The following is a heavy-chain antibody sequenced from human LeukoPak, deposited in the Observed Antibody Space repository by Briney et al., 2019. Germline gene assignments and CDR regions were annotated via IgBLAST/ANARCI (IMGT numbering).Heavy chain of an antibody. CDR3: ARDRGDGYPYY. CDR1: GGSISSGGYS. J-gene: IGHJ4*02. Sequence: PSQTLSLTCAVSGGSISSGGYSWSWIRQPPGKGLEWIGYIYHSGSTYYNPSLKSRVTISVDRSKNQFSLKLSSVTAADTAVYYCARDRGDGYPYYWGQGTLVTVSS. V-gene: IGHV4-30-2*01. D-gene: IGHD5-24*01. CDR2: IYHSGST.